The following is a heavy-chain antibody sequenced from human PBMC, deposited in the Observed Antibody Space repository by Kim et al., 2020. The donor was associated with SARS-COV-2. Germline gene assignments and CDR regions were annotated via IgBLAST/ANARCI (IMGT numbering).Heavy chain of an antibody. V-gene: IGHV4-39*07. Sequence: SETLSLTCTVSGGSISRSSYYWGWIRQPPGKGLEWIGSVYYSGRTYYNPSLKSRVTISVDTSKNQFSLKLSSVTAADTAVYYCATSPGDSGGNYVARLHRIDSWGQGTLVTVSS. CDR2: VYYSGRT. CDR1: GGSISRSSYY. CDR3: ATSPGDSGGNYVARLHRIDS. J-gene: IGHJ4*02. D-gene: IGHD3-22*01.